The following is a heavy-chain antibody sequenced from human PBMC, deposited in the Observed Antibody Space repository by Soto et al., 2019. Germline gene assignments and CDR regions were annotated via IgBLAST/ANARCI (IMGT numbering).Heavy chain of an antibody. CDR2: IYWDDAE. CDR1: GFSLITTAEG. J-gene: IGHJ4*02. V-gene: IGHV2-5*02. D-gene: IGHD2-2*01. Sequence: QITLKESGPTLVKPTQTLTLTCTFSGFSLITTAEGVGWLRQPPGKALERLALIYWDDAERYSPSLKSRLTITKGTSTNQVVLTVANVDPVDSATYYCAHGSCSSADCYPNPYLDYWGQGILVTVSS. CDR3: AHGSCSSADCYPNPYLDY.